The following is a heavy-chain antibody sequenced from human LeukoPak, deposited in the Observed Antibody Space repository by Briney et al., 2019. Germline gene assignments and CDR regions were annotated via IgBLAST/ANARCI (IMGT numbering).Heavy chain of an antibody. V-gene: IGHV4-59*01. CDR3: ARASGYDILTGYNFDY. CDR2: IYYSGST. J-gene: IGHJ4*02. D-gene: IGHD3-9*01. Sequence: PSETLSLTCTVSGGSISSYYWSWIRQPPGKGLEWIGYIYYSGSTNYNPSLKSRVTISVDTSKNQFSLKLSSVTAADTAVYYCARASGYDILTGYNFDYWGQGPLVTVSS. CDR1: GGSISSYY.